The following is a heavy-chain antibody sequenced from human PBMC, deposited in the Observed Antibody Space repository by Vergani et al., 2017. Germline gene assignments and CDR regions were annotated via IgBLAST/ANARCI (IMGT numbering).Heavy chain of an antibody. CDR3: ARDSYYYGSILFDP. J-gene: IGHJ5*02. Sequence: QVQLQESGPGLVKPSQTLSLTCTVSGGSISSGSYYWSWIRQPAGKGLEWIGRIYTSGSTNYNPSLKSRVTISVYTSKNQFSLKLRSATAADTAVYSCARDSYYYGSILFDPWGQGTLVTVSS. D-gene: IGHD3-10*01. CDR2: IYTSGST. V-gene: IGHV4-61*02. CDR1: GGSISSGSYY.